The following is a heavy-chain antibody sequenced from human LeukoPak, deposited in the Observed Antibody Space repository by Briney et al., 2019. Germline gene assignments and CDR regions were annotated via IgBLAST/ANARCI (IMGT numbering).Heavy chain of an antibody. CDR1: GFIFSNYD. J-gene: IGHJ3*01. Sequence: QSGGSLRLSCAVSGFIFSNYDIQWIRQVPGKGLTWLSLIRYDGIDKYYADSVKGRFTASRDKAKNTVYLQMNSLRTEDTALYYCARSRNYGLFDVWGHGTMVSVSS. CDR2: IRYDGIDK. V-gene: IGHV3-30*02. CDR3: ARSRNYGLFDV. D-gene: IGHD4-17*01.